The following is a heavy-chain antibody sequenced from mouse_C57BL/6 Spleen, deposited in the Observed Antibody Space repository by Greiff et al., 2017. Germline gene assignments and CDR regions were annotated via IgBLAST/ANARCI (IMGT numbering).Heavy chain of an antibody. CDR3: TRRTGTNWFAY. V-gene: IGHV1-15*01. CDR2: IDPETGGT. Sequence: VQLQQSGAELVRPGASVTLSCKASGYTFTDYEMHWVKQTPVHGLEWIGAIDPETGGTAYNQKFMGKAILTADKSSSTAYMELRSLTSEDSAVYYCTRRTGTNWFAYWGQGTLVTVSA. CDR1: GYTFTDYE. D-gene: IGHD4-1*01. J-gene: IGHJ3*01.